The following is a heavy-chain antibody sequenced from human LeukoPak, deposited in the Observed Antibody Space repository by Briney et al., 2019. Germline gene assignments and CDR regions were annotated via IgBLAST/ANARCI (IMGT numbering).Heavy chain of an antibody. Sequence: GGSLRLSCAASGFTFSSYSMNWVRQAPGKGLEWVSSISSSSSYIYYADSVKGRFTISRDNAKNSLYLQMNSLRAEDTAVYYCARGLGSYRCYYYGMDVWGQGTTVTVSS. D-gene: IGHD3-16*02. J-gene: IGHJ6*02. CDR2: ISSSSSYI. CDR3: ARGLGSYRCYYYGMDV. CDR1: GFTFSSYS. V-gene: IGHV3-21*01.